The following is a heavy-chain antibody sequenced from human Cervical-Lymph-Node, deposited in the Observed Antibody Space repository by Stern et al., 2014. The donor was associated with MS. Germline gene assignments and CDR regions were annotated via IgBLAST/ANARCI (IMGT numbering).Heavy chain of an antibody. CDR3: ASQI. V-gene: IGHV3-30*01. CDR2: VSSDGANT. Sequence: VQLLESGGGVVQPGRSLRLSCAAPGFIFSHYAMHWVRQPPGEGLEWVAVVSSDGANTYFADSVKGRFTISRDNSKNTLYLQMNSLKIEDTAIYYCASQIWCQGTMVTVSS. CDR1: GFIFSHYA. J-gene: IGHJ3*02.